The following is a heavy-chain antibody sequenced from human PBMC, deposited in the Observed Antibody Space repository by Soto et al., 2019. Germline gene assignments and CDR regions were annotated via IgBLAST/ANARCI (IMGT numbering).Heavy chain of an antibody. CDR2: IYYSGST. CDR3: ARADCSSTSCLFEY. Sequence: PSETLSLTCTVSGGSISSGGYYWSWIRQHPGKGLEWIGYIYYSGSTYYNPSLKSRVTISVDTSKNQFSLKLSSVTAADTAVYYCARADCSSTSCLFEYWGQGTLVTVSS. J-gene: IGHJ4*02. V-gene: IGHV4-31*03. CDR1: GGSISSGGYY. D-gene: IGHD2-2*01.